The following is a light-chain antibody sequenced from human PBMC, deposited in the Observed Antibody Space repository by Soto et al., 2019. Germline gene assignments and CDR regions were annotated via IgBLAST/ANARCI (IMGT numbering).Light chain of an antibody. V-gene: IGLV2-14*01. CDR1: SGDIGDYNY. Sequence: QSALTQPASVSGSPGHSITISCVGTSGDIGDYNYVSWYQQHPGKVPKVIIYDVSNRPSGVSYRFSGTKSGNTASLTVSGLQAEDEAGYYCCSYTRSGTLIFGTGTKVTVL. J-gene: IGLJ1*01. CDR2: DVS. CDR3: CSYTRSGTLI.